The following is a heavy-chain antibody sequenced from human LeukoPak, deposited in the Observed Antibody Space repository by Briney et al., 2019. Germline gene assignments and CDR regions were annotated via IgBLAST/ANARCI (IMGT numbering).Heavy chain of an antibody. Sequence: GGSLRLSCAASGFTFSTYWISWVRQAPGKGLEWVANIKQDGSEKYYVDSVKGRFTISRDNAKNSLYLQMNSLRAEDTAMYYCARDSAGNDYWGQGTLVTVSS. CDR2: IKQDGSEK. V-gene: IGHV3-7*01. CDR3: ARDSAGNDY. CDR1: GFTFSTYW. D-gene: IGHD6-13*01. J-gene: IGHJ4*02.